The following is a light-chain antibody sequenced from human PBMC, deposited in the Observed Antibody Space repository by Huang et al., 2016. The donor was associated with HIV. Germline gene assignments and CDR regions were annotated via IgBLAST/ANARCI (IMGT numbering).Light chain of an antibody. CDR2: GVS. Sequence: DIQMTQSPSSLSASVGDRVTITCRASQDIYNSLAWYQQKPGRAPKLLLYGVSTLETGVPSRFSGGGSHTDFTLTITSLQPEDFATYYCQQYYSTLPYTFGQGTKLEIK. CDR1: QDIYNS. CDR3: QQYYSTLPYT. V-gene: IGKV1-NL1*01. J-gene: IGKJ2*01.